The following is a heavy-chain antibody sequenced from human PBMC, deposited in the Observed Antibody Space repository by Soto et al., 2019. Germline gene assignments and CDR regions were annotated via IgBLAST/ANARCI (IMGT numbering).Heavy chain of an antibody. CDR1: GFTFSSYE. CDR3: ARARQRDFWSGYYGHDAFDI. V-gene: IGHV3-48*03. D-gene: IGHD3-3*01. CDR2: ISSSGSTI. J-gene: IGHJ3*02. Sequence: PGGSLRLSCAASGFTFSSYEMNWVRQAPGKGLEWVSYISSSGSTIYYADSVKGRFTISRDNAKNSLYLQMNSLRAEDTAVYYCARARQRDFWSGYYGHDAFDIWGQGTMVTVS.